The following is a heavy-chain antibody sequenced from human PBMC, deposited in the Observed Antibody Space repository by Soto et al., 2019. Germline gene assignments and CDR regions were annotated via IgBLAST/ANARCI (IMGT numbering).Heavy chain of an antibody. CDR1: GYPVTAYY. J-gene: IGHJ3*02. CDR3: ARGGGVGVAGSAAFDM. CDR2: INPATGAA. V-gene: IGHV1-2*02. D-gene: IGHD3-3*01. Sequence: QLHLVQSGAVVKKPGASVTVSCSASGYPVTAYYMHWVRQAPGRGLEWMGGINPATGAAKYTQTFPGRVTITRDTSTSTVFMELSGLTSEDTAVFYFARGGGVGVAGSAAFDMWGQGTLVTVSS.